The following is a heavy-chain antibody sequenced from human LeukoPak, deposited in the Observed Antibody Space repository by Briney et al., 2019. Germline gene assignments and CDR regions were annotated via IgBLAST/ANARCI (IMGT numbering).Heavy chain of an antibody. D-gene: IGHD3-22*01. CDR1: GFTLSSYA. V-gene: IGHV3-53*01. J-gene: IGHJ4*02. CDR3: AREVRGYYFDY. CDR2: ISSGGNT. Sequence: SGGSLRLSCAASGFTLSSYAMSWVRQAPGKGLEWVSVISSGGNTYYADSVKGRFTISRDNSKNTVFLQMNSLRAEDTAVYYCAREVRGYYFDYWGQGTLVTVSS.